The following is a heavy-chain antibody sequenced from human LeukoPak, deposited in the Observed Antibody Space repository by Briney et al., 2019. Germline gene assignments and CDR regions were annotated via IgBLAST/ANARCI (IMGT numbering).Heavy chain of an antibody. Sequence: PGGSLRLSCAASGFTFNDYYMSRIRQAPGKGLEWLSYIDIGGTNTHYADSVKGQFTISRDNAKKSLYLEMNNLRAEDTAVYYCATDGAGFDTWGQGVLVTVSS. CDR3: ATDGAGFDT. CDR2: IDIGGTNT. J-gene: IGHJ5*02. CDR1: GFTFNDYY. V-gene: IGHV3-11*01.